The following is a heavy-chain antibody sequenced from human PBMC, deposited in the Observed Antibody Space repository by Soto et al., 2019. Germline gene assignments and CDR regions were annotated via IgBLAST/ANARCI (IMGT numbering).Heavy chain of an antibody. V-gene: IGHV4-4*07. CDR3: ARTVGAAYYFDF. D-gene: IGHD1-26*01. Sequence: QVQLQESGPGLVKPSETLSLTCNVSGDSMTKYYWSWIRQLAGKGLEWIGRIYTSGSTNYNPSLKSRVTMSIDTSNNHFSLSLKSVTAADTAMYYCARTVGAAYYFDFWGQGALVTVSS. CDR1: GDSMTKYY. CDR2: IYTSGST. J-gene: IGHJ4*02.